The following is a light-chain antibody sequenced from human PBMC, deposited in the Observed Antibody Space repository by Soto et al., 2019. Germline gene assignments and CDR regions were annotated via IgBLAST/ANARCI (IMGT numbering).Light chain of an antibody. Sequence: IVLTQSPATLSLSPGERATLSCSASQTIGNFLAWYQQKPGQAPRLLIFDASNRATDIPDRFSGSGSGTDFSLIISSLEPEDFAVYYCQQRRDWPLTFGGGTTVDIK. CDR1: QTIGNF. CDR3: QQRRDWPLT. J-gene: IGKJ4*01. V-gene: IGKV3-11*01. CDR2: DAS.